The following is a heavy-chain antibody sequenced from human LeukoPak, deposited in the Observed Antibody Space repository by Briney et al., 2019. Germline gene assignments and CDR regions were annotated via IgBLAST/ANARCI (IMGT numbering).Heavy chain of an antibody. CDR1: GYTFTSYA. V-gene: IGHV1-3*01. J-gene: IGHJ4*02. D-gene: IGHD3-10*01. CDR3: AAGASSWLGD. CDR2: INAGNGYT. Sequence: ASVKVSCKASGYTFTSYAMHWVRQAPGQRLEWMGWINAGNGYTQYSQKFQGRVTITRDTSASTAYMELSSLRSEDTAVYYCAAGASSWLGDWGQGTLVTVSS.